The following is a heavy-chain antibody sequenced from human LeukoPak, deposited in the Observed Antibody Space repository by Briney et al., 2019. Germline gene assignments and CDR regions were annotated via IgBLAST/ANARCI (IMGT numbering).Heavy chain of an antibody. CDR1: GFTFSSYS. Sequence: GGSLRLSCAASGFTFSSYSMNWVRQAPGKGLEWVSSISSSSSYIYYADSVKGRFTISRDNAKNSLYLQMNSLRAEDTAVYYCARGLDILTGFLDYWGQGTLVTVSS. V-gene: IGHV3-21*01. D-gene: IGHD3-9*01. CDR3: ARGLDILTGFLDY. CDR2: ISSSSSYI. J-gene: IGHJ4*02.